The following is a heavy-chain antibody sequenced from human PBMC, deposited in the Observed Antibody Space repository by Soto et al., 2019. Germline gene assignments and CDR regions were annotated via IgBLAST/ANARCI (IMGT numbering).Heavy chain of an antibody. J-gene: IGHJ4*02. CDR1: GNTFTYRY. CDR3: ASGGAGSGPFTWELPDH. CDR2: ITPFNGDV. D-gene: IGHD1-26*01. Sequence: QMQLVQSGAEVKKTGSSVTVSCKALGNTFTYRYLHWVRQAPGPALEGMGWITPFNGDVHYSQKFQERVTITRDRSINTAYMRMSGLRSEDTAMYYCASGGAGSGPFTWELPDHWGQGTLVTVSS. V-gene: IGHV1-45*02.